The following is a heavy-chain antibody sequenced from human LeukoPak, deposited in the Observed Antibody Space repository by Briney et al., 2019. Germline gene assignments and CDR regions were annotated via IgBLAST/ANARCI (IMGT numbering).Heavy chain of an antibody. CDR2: IYSGGST. CDR3: AKDAVPYSNYAPLFDY. Sequence: GGSLRLSCAASGFTVSSNYMSWVRQAPGKGLEWVSVIYSGGSTYYADSVKGRFTISRDNSKNTLYLQMNSLRAEDTAVYYCAKDAVPYSNYAPLFDYWGQGTLVTVSS. CDR1: GFTVSSNY. D-gene: IGHD4-11*01. J-gene: IGHJ4*02. V-gene: IGHV3-53*01.